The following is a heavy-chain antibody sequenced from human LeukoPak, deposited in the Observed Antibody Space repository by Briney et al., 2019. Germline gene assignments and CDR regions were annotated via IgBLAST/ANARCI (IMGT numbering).Heavy chain of an antibody. V-gene: IGHV4-39*01. CDR2: IYYSGTT. Sequence: SETLSLTCTVSCGSISRSSYYWGWIRQPPGKGLEWIGSIYYSGTTYSNPSLKSRVTISVDTSKNQFSLKLRSVTAADTAVCYCARQNDRSHDYWGQGTLVTVSS. J-gene: IGHJ4*02. D-gene: IGHD1-1*01. CDR3: ARQNDRSHDY. CDR1: CGSISRSSYY.